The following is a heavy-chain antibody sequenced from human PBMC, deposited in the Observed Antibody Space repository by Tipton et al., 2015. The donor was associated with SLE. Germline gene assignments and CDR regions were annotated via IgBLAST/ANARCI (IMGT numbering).Heavy chain of an antibody. J-gene: IGHJ2*01. V-gene: IGHV4-61*02. CDR1: VGSISSGSFY. Sequence: TLSLTCTVAVGSISSGSFYWSWIRQPAGKGLEWIGRIYTSGSTNYKLSLKSRVSISADTSKNQFSLKLNSVTAADTAVYYCARGVRIAVVKGWYFDLWGRGTLVTVSS. D-gene: IGHD6-19*01. CDR3: ARGVRIAVVKGWYFDL. CDR2: IYTSGST.